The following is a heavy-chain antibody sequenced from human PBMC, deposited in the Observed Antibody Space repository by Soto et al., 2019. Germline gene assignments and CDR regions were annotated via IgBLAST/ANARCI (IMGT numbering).Heavy chain of an antibody. D-gene: IGHD2-2*01. J-gene: IGHJ5*02. Sequence: ASVKVSCKASGGTFSSYAISWVRQAPGQGLEWMGGIIPIFGTANYAQKFQGRVTITADESTSTAYMELSSLRSEDTAVYYCAREPQRGVRWFDPWGQGTLVTVSS. V-gene: IGHV1-69*13. CDR1: GGTFSSYA. CDR2: IIPIFGTA. CDR3: AREPQRGVRWFDP.